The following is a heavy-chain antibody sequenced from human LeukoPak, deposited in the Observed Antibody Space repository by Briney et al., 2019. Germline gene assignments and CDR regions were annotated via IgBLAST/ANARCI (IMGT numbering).Heavy chain of an antibody. CDR3: ARSWGFPYWYFDL. D-gene: IGHD7-27*01. CDR1: GFTFSSYS. Sequence: GGSMRLSCAASGFTFSSYSMNWARQAPAKALEGGSYISSSSSTIYYTDFVKGRFTISRDNAKTSLYLQMTSLRDEDTAVYYCARSWGFPYWYFDLWGRGTLVTVSS. J-gene: IGHJ2*01. V-gene: IGHV3-48*02. CDR2: ISSSSSTI.